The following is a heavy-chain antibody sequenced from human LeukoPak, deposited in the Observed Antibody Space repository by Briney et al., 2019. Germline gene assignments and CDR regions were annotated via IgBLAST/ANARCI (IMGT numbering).Heavy chain of an antibody. CDR3: ATHSSSWLSYYYYGMDV. Sequence: SETLSLTCTVSGGSISSGGYYWSWIRQHPGKGLEWIGYIYYSGSTYYNPSLKSRVTISVDTSKNQFSLKLSFVTAADTAVYYCATHSSSWLSYYYYGMDVWGQGTTVTVSS. J-gene: IGHJ6*02. V-gene: IGHV4-31*03. D-gene: IGHD6-13*01. CDR2: IYYSGST. CDR1: GGSISSGGYY.